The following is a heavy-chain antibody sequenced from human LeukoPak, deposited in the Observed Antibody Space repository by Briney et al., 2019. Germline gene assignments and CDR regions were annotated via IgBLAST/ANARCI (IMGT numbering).Heavy chain of an antibody. CDR1: GGSISSYY. V-gene: IGHV4-59*01. J-gene: IGHJ4*02. D-gene: IGHD6-13*01. Sequence: SETLSLTCTVSGGSISSYYWSWIRQPPGKGLEWIGYIYYSGSTNYNPSLKSRVTISVDTSKNQFSLKLSSVTAADTAVYYCARSVGLYSSSWYFIDYWGQGTLATVSS. CDR3: ARSVGLYSSSWYFIDY. CDR2: IYYSGST.